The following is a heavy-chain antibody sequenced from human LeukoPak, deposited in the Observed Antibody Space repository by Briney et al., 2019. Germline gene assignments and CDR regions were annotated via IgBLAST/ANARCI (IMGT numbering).Heavy chain of an antibody. J-gene: IGHJ4*02. CDR1: GFTFSSYW. V-gene: IGHV3-74*01. Sequence: PGGSLRLSCAASGFTFSSYWMHWVRQAPGKGLVWVSRINSDGSSTTYADSVKGRFTISRDNAKNTLYLQMNSLRAEDTAVYYCARDRRDGYNFFDYWGQGTLVTVSS. CDR2: INSDGSST. D-gene: IGHD5-24*01. CDR3: ARDRRDGYNFFDY.